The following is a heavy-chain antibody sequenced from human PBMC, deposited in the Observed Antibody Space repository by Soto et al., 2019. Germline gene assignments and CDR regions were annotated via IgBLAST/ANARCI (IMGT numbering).Heavy chain of an antibody. CDR2: IYYSGST. CDR1: GGSISNSSYY. V-gene: IGHV4-39*01. CDR3: AKHPYNPLVRPFWHFDL. Sequence: FEMLCLTYTVSGGSISNSSYYWIRISQPPGKGLEWIGSIYYSGSTYHNPSLKSRVTMSVDTSNNQFSLRMSSVTAADTSVYYCAKHPYNPLVRPFWHFDLWGRGTLVTVSS. D-gene: IGHD3-22*01. J-gene: IGHJ2*01.